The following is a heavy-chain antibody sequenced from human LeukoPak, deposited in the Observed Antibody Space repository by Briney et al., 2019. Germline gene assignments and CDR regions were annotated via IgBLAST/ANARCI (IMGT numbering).Heavy chain of an antibody. Sequence: SVKVSRKASGGTFSSYAISWVRQAPGQGLEWMGGIIPIFGTANYAQKFQGRVTITTDESTSTAYMELSSLRSEDTAVYYCASTRQASYPRGYFDYWGQGTLVTVSS. D-gene: IGHD2-15*01. J-gene: IGHJ4*02. CDR2: IIPIFGTA. V-gene: IGHV1-69*05. CDR3: ASTRQASYPRGYFDY. CDR1: GGTFSSYA.